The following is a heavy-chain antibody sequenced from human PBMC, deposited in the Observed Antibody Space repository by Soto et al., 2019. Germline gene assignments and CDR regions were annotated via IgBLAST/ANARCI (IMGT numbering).Heavy chain of an antibody. Sequence: QVQLQESGSGLVKPSQTLVLTCTVSGDSISLDGFSWSWIRQPPGKGLEWIGFIYHSGATYYNPSLKSRVTTSVDKSKKQFSLRLGSVTAADTAVYYCAREISYYFASWGQGTLVTVSS. CDR3: AREISYYFAS. V-gene: IGHV4-30-2*01. J-gene: IGHJ4*02. CDR1: GDSISLDGFS. CDR2: IYHSGAT.